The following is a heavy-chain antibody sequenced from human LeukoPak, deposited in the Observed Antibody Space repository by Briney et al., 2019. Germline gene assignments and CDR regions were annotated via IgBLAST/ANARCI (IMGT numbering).Heavy chain of an antibody. CDR3: ANSPRILWFDP. CDR2: ISYDGSNK. Sequence: TGGSLRLSCAASGFTFSSYGMHWVRQAPGKGLEWVAVISYDGSNKYYADSVKGRFTISRDNSKNTLYLQMNSLRAEDTAVYYCANSPRILWFDPWGQGTLVTVSS. V-gene: IGHV3-30*18. CDR1: GFTFSSYG. J-gene: IGHJ5*02. D-gene: IGHD3-3*01.